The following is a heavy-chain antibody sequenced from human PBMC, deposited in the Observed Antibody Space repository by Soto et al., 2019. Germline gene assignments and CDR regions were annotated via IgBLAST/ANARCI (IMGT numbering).Heavy chain of an antibody. CDR2: ISYDGSKK. CDR3: ARDKVFAGDYYYYGMDV. D-gene: IGHD1-1*01. V-gene: IGHV3-30-3*01. CDR1: GFTFSSYA. Sequence: GGSLRLSCAASGFTFSSYAMHWVRQAPGKGLEWVAVISYDGSKKYYADSVKGRFTISRDNSKSTLYLQMNSLRAEDTAVYYCARDKVFAGDYYYYGMDVWGQGTTVTVSS. J-gene: IGHJ6*02.